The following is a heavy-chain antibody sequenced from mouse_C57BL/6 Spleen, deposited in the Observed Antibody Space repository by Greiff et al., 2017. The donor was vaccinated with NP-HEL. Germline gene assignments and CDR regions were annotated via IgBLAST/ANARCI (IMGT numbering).Heavy chain of an antibody. V-gene: IGHV2-2*01. CDR1: GFSLTSYG. Sequence: QVQLQQSGPGLVQPSQSLSITCTVSGFSLTSYGVHWVRQSPGKGLEWLGVLWSGGSTDYNAAFISRLSISKDNSKSQVFFKMNSLQADDTAIYYCAREGYDYAMDYWGQGTSVTVSS. J-gene: IGHJ4*01. CDR3: AREGYDYAMDY. D-gene: IGHD3-1*01. CDR2: LWSGGST.